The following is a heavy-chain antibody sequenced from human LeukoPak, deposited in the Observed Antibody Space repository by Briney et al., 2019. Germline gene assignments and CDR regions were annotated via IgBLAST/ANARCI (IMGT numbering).Heavy chain of an antibody. CDR3: AKHPKAYYYDSSGYRDY. Sequence: GGSLRLSCAASGFTFSSYAMSWVRQAPGEGLEWVSAISGSGGSTYYADSVKGRFTISRDNSKNTLYLQMNSLRAEDTAVYYCAKHPKAYYYDSSGYRDYWGQGTLVTVSS. CDR2: ISGSGGST. CDR1: GFTFSSYA. J-gene: IGHJ4*02. V-gene: IGHV3-23*01. D-gene: IGHD3-22*01.